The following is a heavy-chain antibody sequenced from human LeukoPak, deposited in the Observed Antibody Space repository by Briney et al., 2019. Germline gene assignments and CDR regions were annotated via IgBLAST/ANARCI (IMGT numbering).Heavy chain of an antibody. V-gene: IGHV3-53*01. J-gene: IGHJ4*02. CDR3: AKGHYDSSGYYSIEGFDY. D-gene: IGHD3-22*01. CDR1: GFTVSSNY. Sequence: GGSLRLSCAASGFTVSSNYMSWVRQAPGKGLECVSVFYSGGDTYYADSVKGRFTISRDNSKNTLYLQMNSLRAEDTAVYYCAKGHYDSSGYYSIEGFDYWGQGTLVTVSS. CDR2: FYSGGDT.